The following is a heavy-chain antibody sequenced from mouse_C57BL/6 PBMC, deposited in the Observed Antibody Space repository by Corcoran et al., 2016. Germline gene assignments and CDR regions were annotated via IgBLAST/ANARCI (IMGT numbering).Heavy chain of an antibody. J-gene: IGHJ2*01. V-gene: IGHV1-76*01. CDR2: IYPGSGNT. CDR1: GYTFTDYY. Sequence: QVQLKQSGAELVRPGASVKLSCKASGYTFTDYYINWVKQRPGQGLEWIARIYPGSGNTYYNEKFKGKATLTAEKSSSTAYMQLSSLTSEDTAIYYCARSVRYYFDYWGQGTTLTVSS. D-gene: IGHD1-1*01. CDR3: ARSVRYYFDY.